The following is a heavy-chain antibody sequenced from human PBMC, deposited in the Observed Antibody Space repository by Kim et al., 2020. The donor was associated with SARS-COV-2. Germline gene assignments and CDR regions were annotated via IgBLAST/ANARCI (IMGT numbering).Heavy chain of an antibody. V-gene: IGHV3-13*01. Sequence: GGSLRLSCAASGFTFSSYDMHWVRQATGKGLEWVSAIGTAGDTYYPGSVKGRFTISRENAKNSLYLQMNSLRAGDTAVYYCARGLEGGGMDVWGQGTTVTVSS. J-gene: IGHJ6*02. CDR2: IGTAGDT. CDR3: ARGLEGGGMDV. D-gene: IGHD3-16*01. CDR1: GFTFSSYD.